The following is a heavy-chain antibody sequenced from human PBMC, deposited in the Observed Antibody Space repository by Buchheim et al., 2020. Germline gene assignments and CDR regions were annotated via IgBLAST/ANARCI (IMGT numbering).Heavy chain of an antibody. J-gene: IGHJ6*02. CDR2: INHSGST. V-gene: IGHV4-34*01. Sequence: QVQLQQWGAGLLKPSETLSLTCAVYGGSFSGYYWSWIRQPPGKGLEWIGEINHSGSTNYNPSLKSRVTISVDTSKNQFSLKLSSVTAADTAVYYCARGVLREYQPNRGSDPDHYYGMDVWGQGTT. CDR3: ARGVLREYQPNRGSDPDHYYGMDV. D-gene: IGHD2-2*01. CDR1: GGSFSGYY.